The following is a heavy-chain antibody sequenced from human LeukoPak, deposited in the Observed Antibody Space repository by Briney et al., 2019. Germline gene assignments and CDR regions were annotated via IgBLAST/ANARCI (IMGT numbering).Heavy chain of an antibody. CDR2: IKSDGSNS. CDR1: GFTFSTYW. J-gene: IGHJ4*02. Sequence: PGGSLRLSCAASGFTFSTYWMHWVRQAPGTGLVWVSRIKSDGSNSNYADCVKGRFTIYRDNAKDTLYLQMNSLRAEDTAVYHCVRVGGRSSIGGDCWGQGTLVTVSS. V-gene: IGHV3-74*01. CDR3: VRVGGRSSIGGDC. D-gene: IGHD3-10*01.